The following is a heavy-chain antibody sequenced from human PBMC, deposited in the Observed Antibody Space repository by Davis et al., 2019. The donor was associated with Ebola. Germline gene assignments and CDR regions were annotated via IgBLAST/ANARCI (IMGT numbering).Heavy chain of an antibody. V-gene: IGHV1-18*04. Sequence: ASVKVSCKASGYTFTNYGITWVRQAPGQGLEWMGWINPHNGNTNYAQNVQGRVTMTTDTSTSTAYMEVGSLRSDDTAVYYCARESPFTMITPWGQGTLVTVSS. D-gene: IGHD3-22*01. CDR2: INPHNGNT. CDR1: GYTFTNYG. CDR3: ARESPFTMITP. J-gene: IGHJ5*02.